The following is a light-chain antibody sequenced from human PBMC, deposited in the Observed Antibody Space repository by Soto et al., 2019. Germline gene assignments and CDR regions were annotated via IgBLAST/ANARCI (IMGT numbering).Light chain of an antibody. CDR3: QQYYSYPWT. CDR2: AAS. V-gene: IGKV1-8*01. J-gene: IGKJ1*01. Sequence: AIRMTQSPSSFSASTGDRVTITCRASQGISSYLAWYQQKPGKAPKLLIYAASTLQSGVPSWFIGSGSGTDFTLPISCLQSEDFATYYCQQYYSYPWTFGQGTKVEIK. CDR1: QGISSY.